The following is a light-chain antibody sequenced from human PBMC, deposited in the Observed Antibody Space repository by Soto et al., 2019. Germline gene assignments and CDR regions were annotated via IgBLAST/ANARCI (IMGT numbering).Light chain of an antibody. V-gene: IGKV1-5*03. CDR2: KAS. CDR1: QSIGNW. J-gene: IGKJ1*01. CDR3: QQYNSDSWT. Sequence: DIQMTQSPSTLSASVGDRVTITCRASQSIGNWLAWYQQKPGRAPNLLIYKASSLESGVPSRFSGSGSGTEFTLTISGLQPDDSATYYCQQYNSDSWTFGQGTKVDIK.